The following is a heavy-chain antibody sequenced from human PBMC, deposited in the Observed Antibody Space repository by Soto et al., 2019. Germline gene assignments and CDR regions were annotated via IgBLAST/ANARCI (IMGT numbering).Heavy chain of an antibody. V-gene: IGHV3-48*03. D-gene: IGHD2-8*01. CDR2: ISSSGSTI. J-gene: IGHJ4*02. CDR3: ARDLPPLPRPTNSGLMFDY. CDR1: GFTFSSYE. Sequence: GGSLRLSCAASGFTFSSYEMNWVRQAPGKGLEWVSYISSSGSTIYCADSVKGRFTISRDNAKNSLYLQMNSLRAEDTAVYYCARDLPPLPRPTNSGLMFDYWGQGTLVTVSS.